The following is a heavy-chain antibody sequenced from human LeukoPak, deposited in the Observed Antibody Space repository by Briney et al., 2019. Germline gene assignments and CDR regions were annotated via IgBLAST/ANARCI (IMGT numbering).Heavy chain of an antibody. D-gene: IGHD1-26*01. CDR2: VKSKTDGGTT. CDR1: GFTFDNAW. J-gene: IGHJ4*02. V-gene: IGHV3-15*01. CDR3: TTVGTTSPIAEEYFDY. Sequence: GGALRLSCAASGFTFDNAWMNWVRQAPGKGLEWVGRVKSKTDGGTTDYAGPVKGRFTISRDDSENTLFLQLNSLKTEDTALYYCTTVGTTSPIAEEYFDYWGQGTLVTVSS.